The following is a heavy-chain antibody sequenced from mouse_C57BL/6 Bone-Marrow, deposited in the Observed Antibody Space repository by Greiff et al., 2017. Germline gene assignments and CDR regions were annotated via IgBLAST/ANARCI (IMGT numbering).Heavy chain of an antibody. CDR3: ARLYYGNYGGYFDY. D-gene: IGHD2-1*01. V-gene: IGHV1-18*01. Sequence: EVQLQQSGPELVKPGASVKIPCKASGYTFTDYNMDWVKQSHGKSLAWIGDINPNNGGTIYNQKFKGKATLTVDKSSSTAYMELRSLTSEDTAVYYCARLYYGNYGGYFDYWGQGTTLTVSS. J-gene: IGHJ2*01. CDR2: INPNNGGT. CDR1: GYTFTDYN.